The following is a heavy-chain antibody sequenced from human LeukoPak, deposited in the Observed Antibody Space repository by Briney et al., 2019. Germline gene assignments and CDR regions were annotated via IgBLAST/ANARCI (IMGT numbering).Heavy chain of an antibody. CDR2: MNPNSGNT. D-gene: IGHD1-14*01. CDR3: ARDRNQPLGGGGFDY. Sequence: ASVKVSCKASGYTFTSYDINWVRQATGQGLEWMGWMNPNSGNTGYAQKFQGRVTMARNTSISAAYMELSSLRSEDTAVYYCARDRNQPLGGGGFDYWGQGTLVTVSS. CDR1: GYTFTSYD. J-gene: IGHJ4*02. V-gene: IGHV1-8*01.